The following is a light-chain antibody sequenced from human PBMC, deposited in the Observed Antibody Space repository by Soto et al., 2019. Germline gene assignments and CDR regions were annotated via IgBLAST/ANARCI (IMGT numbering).Light chain of an antibody. CDR1: SSDIGAYNY. V-gene: IGLV2-14*03. J-gene: IGLJ1*01. CDR2: DLT. CDR3: LSYTGDTTPCV. Sequence: QSALTQPASVSGSPGQSITISCTGTSSDIGAYNYVSWYQQPPGQAPKLMIYDLTKRPSGVSFRFSGSKSGNTASLTISGLQADDEADYYCLSYTGDTTPCVFGPGTKLTVL.